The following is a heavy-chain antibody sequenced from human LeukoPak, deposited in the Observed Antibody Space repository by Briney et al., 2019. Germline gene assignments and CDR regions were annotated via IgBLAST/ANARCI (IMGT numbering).Heavy chain of an antibody. D-gene: IGHD2-2*01. J-gene: IGHJ6*03. V-gene: IGHV4-61*02. CDR3: ARDIVVVPAARKLSIYYYYMDV. CDR2: IYTSGST. Sequence: SQTLSLTCTVSGGSISSGSYYWSWIRQPAGTGLEWIRRIYTSGSTNYNPSLKSRVTISVDTSKNQFSLKLSSVTAADTAVYYCARDIVVVPAARKLSIYYYYMDVWGNGTTVTVSS. CDR1: GGSISSGSYY.